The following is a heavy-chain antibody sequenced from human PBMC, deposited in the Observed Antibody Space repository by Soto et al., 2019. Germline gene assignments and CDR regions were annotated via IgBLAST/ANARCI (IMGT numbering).Heavy chain of an antibody. CDR3: AKTKYDILTANPTFFDN. CDR2: LTKSGVST. V-gene: IGHV3-23*01. J-gene: IGHJ4*02. CDR1: GFTFSAYA. Sequence: EVQLLESGGDLVQPGESLRLSCAASGFTFSAYAMSWVRQAPGKGLEWVATLTKSGVSTDYADSVKGRFTISRDNLRQTLYLQINSLRVADTAVYFCAKTKYDILTANPTFFDNWGEGTLVTVSS. D-gene: IGHD3-9*01.